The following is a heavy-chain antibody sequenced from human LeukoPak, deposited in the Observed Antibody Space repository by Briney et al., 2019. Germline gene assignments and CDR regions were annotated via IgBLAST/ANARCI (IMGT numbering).Heavy chain of an antibody. CDR2: IIPIFGTA. V-gene: IGHV1-69*13. D-gene: IGHD2-2*01. CDR3: AGGQTGDIVVVPAADYYMDV. J-gene: IGHJ6*03. CDR1: GYTFTDYY. Sequence: GASVKVTCKASGYTFTDYYMHWVRQAPGQGLEWMGGIIPIFGTANYAQKFQGRVTITADESTSTAYMELSSLRSEDTAVYYCAGGQTGDIVVVPAADYYMDVWGKGTTVTVSS.